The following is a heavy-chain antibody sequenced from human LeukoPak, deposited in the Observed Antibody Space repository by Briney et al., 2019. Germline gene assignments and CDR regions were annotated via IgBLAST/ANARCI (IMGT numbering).Heavy chain of an antibody. D-gene: IGHD2-21*02. CDR3: ARGYCSGDCFTLFDY. CDR1: GYMFTGYY. CDR2: INPNSGGT. V-gene: IGHV1-2*02. Sequence: ASVKVSCKASGYMFTGYYMHWVRQAPGQGLEWMGWINPNSGGTNYAQKFQGRVTMTRDTSISTAYMELSSLRSDDTAVYYCARGYCSGDCFTLFDYWGQGTLVTVPS. J-gene: IGHJ4*02.